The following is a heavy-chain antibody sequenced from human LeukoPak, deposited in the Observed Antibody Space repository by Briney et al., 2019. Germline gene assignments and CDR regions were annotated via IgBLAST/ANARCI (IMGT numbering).Heavy chain of an antibody. J-gene: IGHJ4*02. V-gene: IGHV4-39*01. D-gene: IGHD3-3*01. CDR3: VRFLEWSSFDY. CDR1: GXSIISTSLY. Sequence: SETLSLTCTVSGXSIISTSLYWGWIRQPPGKGLEWIGSIYYSGSTYYNPSLKSRVTISVDTSKNQFSLKLSSVTAADTAVYYCVRFLEWSSFDYWGQGTLVTVSS. CDR2: IYYSGST.